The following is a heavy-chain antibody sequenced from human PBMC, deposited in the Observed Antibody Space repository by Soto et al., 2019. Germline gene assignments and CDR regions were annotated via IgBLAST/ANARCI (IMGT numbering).Heavy chain of an antibody. V-gene: IGHV3-30-3*01. CDR1: GFTFSSYA. CDR3: ARTAMAPLHYYYYYGMDV. J-gene: IGHJ6*02. CDR2: ISYDGSNK. D-gene: IGHD5-18*01. Sequence: QVQLVESGGGVVQPGRSLRLSCAASGFTFSSYAMHWVRQAPGKGLEWVAVISYDGSNKYYADSVKGRFTISRDNSKNKLYLQMNSLRAEDTAVYYCARTAMAPLHYYYYYGMDVWGQGTTVTVSS.